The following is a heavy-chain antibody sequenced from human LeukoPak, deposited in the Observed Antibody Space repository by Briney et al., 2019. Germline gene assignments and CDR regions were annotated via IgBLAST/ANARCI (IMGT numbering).Heavy chain of an antibody. Sequence: SETLSLTCAVYGGSFSGYYWSWIRQPPGKGLEWIGEINHSGSTNYNPSLKSRVTISVDTSKNQFSLKLSSVTAADTAVYYCARRRGFYYDSSGYYYYFDHWGQGTLVTVSS. V-gene: IGHV4-34*01. J-gene: IGHJ4*02. D-gene: IGHD3-22*01. CDR2: INHSGST. CDR3: ARRRGFYYDSSGYYYYFDH. CDR1: GGSFSGYY.